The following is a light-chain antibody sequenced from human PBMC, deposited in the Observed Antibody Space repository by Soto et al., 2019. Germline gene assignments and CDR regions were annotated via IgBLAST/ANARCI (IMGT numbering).Light chain of an antibody. J-gene: IGLJ1*01. CDR3: SSYTTSNTRQIV. CDR2: GVS. V-gene: IGLV2-14*03. CDR1: SSDVGGYNY. Sequence: QSVLTQPASVSGSPGQSITISCTGTSSDVGGYNYVSWYQHHPGKAPKLMIYGVSYRPSGVSNRFSGSKSGNTASLTISGLQPEDEADYSCSSYTTSNTRQIVFGTGTKLTVL.